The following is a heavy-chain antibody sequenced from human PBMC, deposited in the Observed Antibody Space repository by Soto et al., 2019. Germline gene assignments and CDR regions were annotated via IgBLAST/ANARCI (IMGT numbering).Heavy chain of an antibody. CDR3: ARVEAVAGLYNDHGLDV. CDR1: GGTFRNYA. CDR2: IVPIFGTT. D-gene: IGHD6-19*01. Sequence: QVQLVQSGAEVKKPGSSVKVSCKVSGGTFRNYAIDWVRLAPGHGLEWMGGIVPIFGTTYYTQKFQGRATIIADDSTTTAYLEMSSLRSEDTAIYYCARVEAVAGLYNDHGLDVWGQGTAVTVSS. V-gene: IGHV1-69*12. J-gene: IGHJ6*02.